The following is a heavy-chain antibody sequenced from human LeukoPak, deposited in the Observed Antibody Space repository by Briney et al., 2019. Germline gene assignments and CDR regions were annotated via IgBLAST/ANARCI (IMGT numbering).Heavy chain of an antibody. D-gene: IGHD4-23*01. CDR2: INSKTDGGTT. CDR1: GFTFSNAW. CDR3: TTEVGTPMYYFDY. Sequence: GGSLRLSCAASGFTFSNAWMSWVRQAPGKGLEWVGRINSKTDGGTTDYAAPVKGRFTISRGDSKNTLSLHMNSLKTEDTAVYYCTTEVGTPMYYFDYWGQGTLVTVSS. J-gene: IGHJ4*02. V-gene: IGHV3-15*01.